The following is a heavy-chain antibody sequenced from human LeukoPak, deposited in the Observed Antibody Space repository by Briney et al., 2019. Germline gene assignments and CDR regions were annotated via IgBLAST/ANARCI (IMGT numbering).Heavy chain of an antibody. J-gene: IGHJ6*02. V-gene: IGHV3-48*01. CDR2: ISSSSSTI. CDR1: GFTFSSYS. CDR3: ALGYCSGGSCYYYYYGMDV. Sequence: GGSLRLSSAASGFTFSSYSMNWVRQAPGKGLEWVSYISSSSSTIYYADSVKGRFTISRDNAKNSLYLQMNSLRAEDTAVYYCALGYCSGGSCYYYYYGMDVWGQGTTVTVSS. D-gene: IGHD2-15*01.